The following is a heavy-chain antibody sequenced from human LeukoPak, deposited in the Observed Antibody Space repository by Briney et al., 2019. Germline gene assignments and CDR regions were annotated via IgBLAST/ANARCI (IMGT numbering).Heavy chain of an antibody. CDR3: ARIKSSNKDPTSGIYFLY. D-gene: IGHD1-26*01. CDR2: INPNSGGT. CDR1: GYTFTGYY. V-gene: IGHV1-2*02. J-gene: IGHJ4*02. Sequence: GASVKVSCKASGYTFTGYYMHWVRQAPGQGLEWMGWINPNSGGTNYAQKFQGRVTMTRDTSISTAYMELSRLRSDDTAVYYCARIKSSNKDPTSGIYFLYWGQGTLVTVSS.